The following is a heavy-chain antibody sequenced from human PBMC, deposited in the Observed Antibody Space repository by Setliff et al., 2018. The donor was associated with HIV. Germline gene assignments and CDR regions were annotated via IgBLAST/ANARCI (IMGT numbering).Heavy chain of an antibody. V-gene: IGHV3-74*01. CDR3: ARAQDNYYDSSGYSFDS. J-gene: IGHJ4*02. CDR1: GFTFSDYW. D-gene: IGHD3-22*01. CDR2: IKTDGSST. Sequence: GGSLRLSCTASGFTFSDYWMHWVRRGPGRGLEWVSRIKTDGSSTSYADSVKGRFTISRDNAKNTLFLQMNSLRAEDTAVYYCARAQDNYYDSSGYSFDSWGQGSLVTVSS.